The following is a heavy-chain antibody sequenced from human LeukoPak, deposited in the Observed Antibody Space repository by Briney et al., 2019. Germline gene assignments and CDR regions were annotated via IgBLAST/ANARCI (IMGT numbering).Heavy chain of an antibody. J-gene: IGHJ4*02. D-gene: IGHD1-26*01. CDR2: ISGSGGST. CDR3: AKGNSASYYISYFDY. Sequence: GGTLRLSCAASGFTFNTYGMNWVRQAPGKGLEWVSTISGSGGSTYYADSVKGRFIISRDNSKDTLYLQMNSLSAKNTAIYYCAKGNSASYYISYFDYWGQGTLVTVSS. CDR1: GFTFNTYG. V-gene: IGHV3-23*01.